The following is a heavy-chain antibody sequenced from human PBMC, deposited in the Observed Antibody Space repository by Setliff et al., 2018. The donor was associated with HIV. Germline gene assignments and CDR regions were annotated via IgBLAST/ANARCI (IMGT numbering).Heavy chain of an antibody. CDR1: GYAFNSYT. V-gene: IGHV1-8*01. CDR3: ARIGRTPYYYYYMDV. J-gene: IGHJ6*03. CDR2: INPNSDNT. D-gene: IGHD2-15*01. Sequence: ASVKVSCKASGYAFNSYTLNWVRQATGRGLEWMGWINPNSDNTAYAQKFQGRLTMTRNTSTGTVYMELSSLRSEDTAVYYCARIGRTPYYYYYMDVWGKGTTVTSP.